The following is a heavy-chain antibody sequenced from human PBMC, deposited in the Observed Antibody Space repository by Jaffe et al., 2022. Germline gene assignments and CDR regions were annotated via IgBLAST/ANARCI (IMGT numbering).Heavy chain of an antibody. V-gene: IGHV4-61*02. CDR3: ARECPMATTPVDAFDI. D-gene: IGHD5-12*01. CDR2: IYTSGST. Sequence: QVQLQESGPGLVKPSQTLSLTCTVSGGSISSGSYYWSWIRQPAGKGLEWIGRIYTSGSTNYNPSLKSRVTISVDTSKNQFSLKLSSVTAADTAVYYCARECPMATTPVDAFDIWGQGTMVTVSS. CDR1: GGSISSGSYY. J-gene: IGHJ3*02.